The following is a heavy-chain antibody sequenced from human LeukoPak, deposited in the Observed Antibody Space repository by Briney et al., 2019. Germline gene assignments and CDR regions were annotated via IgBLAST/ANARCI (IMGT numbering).Heavy chain of an antibody. J-gene: IGHJ3*02. V-gene: IGHV3-48*01. CDR3: ARSDAFDI. CDR2: ISGSGSTT. Sequence: PGGSLRLSCAASGFPFSSYSMSWVHQAPGKGLEWVSYISGSGSTTYYADSVKGRFTISRDNAKNSLSLQMNSLRAEDTAVYYCARSDAFDIWGQGTMVTVSS. CDR1: GFPFSSYS.